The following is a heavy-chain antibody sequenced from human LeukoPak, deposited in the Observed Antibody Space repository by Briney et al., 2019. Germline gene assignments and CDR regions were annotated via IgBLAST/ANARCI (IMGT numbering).Heavy chain of an antibody. J-gene: IGHJ3*02. Sequence: GASVKVSCKASGYTFTSYYMHWVRQAPGQGLEWMGIINPSGGSTSYAQKFQGRVTMTRDMSTSTVYVELSSLRSEDTAVYYCARVCSSTSCTDAFDIWGQGTLVTVSS. CDR3: ARVCSSTSCTDAFDI. V-gene: IGHV1-46*01. CDR1: GYTFTSYY. CDR2: INPSGGST. D-gene: IGHD2-2*01.